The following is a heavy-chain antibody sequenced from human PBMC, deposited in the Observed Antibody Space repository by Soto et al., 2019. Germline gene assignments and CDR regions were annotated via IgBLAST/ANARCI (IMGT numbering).Heavy chain of an antibody. V-gene: IGHV6-1*01. Sequence: PSQTLSLTCVISGDSVSSNSAAWNWIRQSPSRGLGWLGRTYYRSKWYNDYAVSVQSRISINPDTSKNQFSLQLNSVTPEDTAVYYCVRDPPTATGALDIWGQGTMVTVS. D-gene: IGHD4-17*01. CDR2: TYYRSKWYN. J-gene: IGHJ3*02. CDR3: VRDPPTATGALDI. CDR1: GDSVSSNSAA.